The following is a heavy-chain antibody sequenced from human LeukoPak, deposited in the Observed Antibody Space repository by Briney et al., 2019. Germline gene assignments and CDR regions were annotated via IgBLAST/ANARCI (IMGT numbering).Heavy chain of an antibody. V-gene: IGHV1-2*02. J-gene: IGHJ4*02. CDR2: IAPRSGAT. D-gene: IGHD3-10*01. CDR3: ARDGSVESGHYYFDY. CDR1: GYTFTDNY. Sequence: ASVKVSCKASGYTFTDNYIHWVRQAPGQGLEWMGWIAPRSGATNYAPKLQGRVILSRDTSFTTAYMELSGLRSDDTAIYYCARDGSVESGHYYFDYWGQGALVTVSS.